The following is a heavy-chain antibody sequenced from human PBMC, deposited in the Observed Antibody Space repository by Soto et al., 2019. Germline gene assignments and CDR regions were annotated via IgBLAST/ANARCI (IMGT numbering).Heavy chain of an antibody. J-gene: IGHJ3*02. V-gene: IGHV1-18*01. Sequence: SVKVSCKASGYTFTNYGVSWVRQAPGQGLEWVGWISGYNGHTSYAQNVQGRVTMTTDTSTTTAYVELRRLTSDDTALYYCARVSSDFWSGYYRGGAFDIWGQGTMVTVSS. D-gene: IGHD3-3*01. CDR3: ARVSSDFWSGYYRGGAFDI. CDR1: GYTFTNYG. CDR2: ISGYNGHT.